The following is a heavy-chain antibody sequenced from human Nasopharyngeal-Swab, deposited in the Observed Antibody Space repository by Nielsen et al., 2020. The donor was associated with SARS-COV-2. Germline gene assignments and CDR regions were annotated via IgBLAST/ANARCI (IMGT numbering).Heavy chain of an antibody. CDR2: ISGSGGST. CDR1: GFTFGTSG. Sequence: GGSLRLSCAASGFTFGTSGMNWVRQAPGKGLEWVSAISGSGGSTYYADSVKGRFTISRDNSKNTLYLQMNSLRAEDTAVYYWARAEYYYYYTDVWGKGTTVTVSS. V-gene: IGHV3-23*01. CDR3: ARAEYYYYYTDV. J-gene: IGHJ6*03.